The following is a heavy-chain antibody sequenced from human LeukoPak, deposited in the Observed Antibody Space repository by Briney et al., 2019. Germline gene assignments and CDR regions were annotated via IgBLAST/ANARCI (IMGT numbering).Heavy chain of an antibody. CDR2: IKQDGSEK. V-gene: IGHV3-7*01. CDR3: ARGKPYYYDSSGSDY. D-gene: IGHD3-22*01. J-gene: IGHJ4*02. CDR1: GFTFSSYW. Sequence: GGSLRLSCAASGFTFSSYWMSWVRQAPGKGLGWVANIKQDGSEKYYVDSVKGRFTISRDNAKNSLYLQMNSLRAEDTAVYYCARGKPYYYDSSGSDYWGQGTLVTVSS.